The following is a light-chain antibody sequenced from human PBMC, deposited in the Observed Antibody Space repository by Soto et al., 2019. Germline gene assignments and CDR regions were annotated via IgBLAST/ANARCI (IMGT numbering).Light chain of an antibody. V-gene: IGKV3-20*01. CDR1: QSVSNNY. J-gene: IGKJ1*01. CDR3: QQYISSPLT. Sequence: PGETASLSCWASQSVSNNYLAWYQQKPGQAPRLVIYGASNRATGIPDRFSASGSGTDFTLTISRLEPEDFAVYYCQQYISSPLTFGQGTKVEIK. CDR2: GAS.